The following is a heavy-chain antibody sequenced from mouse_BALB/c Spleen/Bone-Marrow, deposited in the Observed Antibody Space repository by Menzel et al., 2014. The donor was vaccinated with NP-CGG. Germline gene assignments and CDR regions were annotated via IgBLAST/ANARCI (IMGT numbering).Heavy chain of an antibody. Sequence: EVHLVESGGGLVQPGGSLKLSCAASGFDFSRYWMSWVRQAPGKGLEWIGEINPDSSTINYTPSLKDKFIISRDNAKNTLYLQMIKVRSEHAAFYYCARPRGNYAMDYWGQGTSVTISS. CDR3: ARPRGNYAMDY. CDR2: INPDSSTI. V-gene: IGHV4-1*02. CDR1: GFDFSRYW. J-gene: IGHJ4*01.